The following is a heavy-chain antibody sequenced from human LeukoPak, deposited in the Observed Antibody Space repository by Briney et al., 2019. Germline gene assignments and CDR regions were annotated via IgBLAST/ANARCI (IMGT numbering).Heavy chain of an antibody. J-gene: IGHJ4*02. D-gene: IGHD3-16*02. Sequence: PSETLSLTCAVYGGSFSGYYWSWIRQPPGKGLEWMGEINHSGSTNYNPSLESRVTISVDTAKNQFSLKLSAVTAADTAVYYCASGPTYDYVWGSYRPSLDYWGQGTLVTVSS. CDR1: GGSFSGYY. CDR2: INHSGST. CDR3: ASGPTYDYVWGSYRPSLDY. V-gene: IGHV4-34*01.